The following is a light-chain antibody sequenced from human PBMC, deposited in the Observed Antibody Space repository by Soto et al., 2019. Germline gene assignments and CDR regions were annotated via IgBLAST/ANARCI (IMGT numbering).Light chain of an antibody. V-gene: IGLV4-69*01. CDR2: LNSDGSH. Sequence: QSVLTQSPSASASLGASVKLTCTLSSGHSSYAIAWHQQQPEKGPRYLMKLNSDGSHSKGDGIPDRFSGSSSGAERYLTISSLQSEDEADYYCQTWGTGIRVFGVGTKLIVL. CDR3: QTWGTGIRV. J-gene: IGLJ3*02. CDR1: SGHSSYA.